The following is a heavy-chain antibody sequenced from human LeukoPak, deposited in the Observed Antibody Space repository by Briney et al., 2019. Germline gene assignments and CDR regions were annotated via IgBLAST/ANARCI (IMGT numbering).Heavy chain of an antibody. D-gene: IGHD2-2*01. Sequence: SETLSLTCTVSGGSISSYYWSWIRQPPGKGLEWIGSISYSGSTNCNPSLKSRVTISMDTSKNRFSLKLSSVTAADTAVYYCARGGSRSYTSSTLDYWGQGTLVTVS. CDR2: ISYSGST. CDR1: GGSISSYY. CDR3: ARGGSRSYTSSTLDY. V-gene: IGHV4-59*01. J-gene: IGHJ4*02.